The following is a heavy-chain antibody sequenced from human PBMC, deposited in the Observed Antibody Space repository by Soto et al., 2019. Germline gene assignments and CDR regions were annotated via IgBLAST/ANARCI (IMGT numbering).Heavy chain of an antibody. D-gene: IGHD3-16*01. CDR2: IYYSGST. CDR1: GGSISSYY. CDR3: ARHGGGYYYGMDV. J-gene: IGHJ6*02. Sequence: QVQLQESGPGLVKPSETPSLTCTVSGGSISSYYWSWIRQPPGKGLEWIGYIYYSGSTNYNPSLKSRVTISVDTSKNQFSLKLSSVTAADTAVYYCARHGGGYYYGMDVWGQGTTVTVSS. V-gene: IGHV4-59*08.